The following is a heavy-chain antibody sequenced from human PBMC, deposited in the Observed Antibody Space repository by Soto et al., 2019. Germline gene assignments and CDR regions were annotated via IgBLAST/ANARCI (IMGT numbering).Heavy chain of an antibody. V-gene: IGHV5-10-1*01. Sequence: GESLKISCKGSGYSFTSYWISWVRQMPGKGLEWMGRIDPSDSYTNYSPSFQGHVNISADKSISTAYLQWSSLKASDTAMDYCARHPIHRNNWFDPWGQGTLVTVS. CDR2: IDPSDSYT. CDR3: ARHPIHRNNWFDP. CDR1: GYSFTSYW. D-gene: IGHD5-18*01. J-gene: IGHJ5*02.